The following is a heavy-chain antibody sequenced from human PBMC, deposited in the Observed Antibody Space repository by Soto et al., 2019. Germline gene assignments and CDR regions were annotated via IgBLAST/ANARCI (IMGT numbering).Heavy chain of an antibody. D-gene: IGHD1-26*01. CDR2: IYYSGST. V-gene: IGHV4-59*01. CDR1: GGSISSYY. Sequence: KPSETLSLTCTVSGGSISSYYWSWIRQPPGKGLEWIGYIYYSGSTNYNPSLKSRVTISVDTSKNQFSLKLSSVTAADTAVYYCARDLNSNWFDPWGQGTLVTVSS. CDR3: ARDLNSNWFDP. J-gene: IGHJ5*02.